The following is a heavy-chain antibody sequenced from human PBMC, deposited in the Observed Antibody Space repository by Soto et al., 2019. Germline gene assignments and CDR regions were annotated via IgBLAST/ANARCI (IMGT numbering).Heavy chain of an antibody. D-gene: IGHD3-10*01. CDR3: ARTSGFQDYYYMDV. V-gene: IGHV4-28*01. J-gene: IGHJ6*03. CDR1: GYSISSSNW. CDR2: IYYSGST. Sequence: SETLSLTCAVSGYSISSSNWWGWIRQPPGKGLEWIGYIYYSGSTYYNPSLKSRVTMSVDTSKNQFSLRLSSVTAVDTAVYYCARTSGFQDYYYMDVWGKETTVTVSS.